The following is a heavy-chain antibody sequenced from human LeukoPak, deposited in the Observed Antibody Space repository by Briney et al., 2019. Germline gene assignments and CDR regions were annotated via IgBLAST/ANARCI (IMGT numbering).Heavy chain of an antibody. CDR1: GFTFSSYG. D-gene: IGHD3-22*01. Sequence: GGSLRLSCAASGFTFSSYGMHWVRQAPGKGLEWVAFIRYDGSNKYYADSVKGRFTISRDNSKNTLYLQMNSLRAEDTAVYYCAKTHYYPQSLQGGEPYYCAYCGQGTLVTVSS. CDR3: AKTHYYPQSLQGGEPYYCAY. V-gene: IGHV3-30*02. J-gene: IGHJ4*02. CDR2: IRYDGSNK.